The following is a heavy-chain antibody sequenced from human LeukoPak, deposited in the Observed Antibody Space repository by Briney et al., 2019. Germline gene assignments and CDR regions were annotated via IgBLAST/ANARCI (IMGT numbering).Heavy chain of an antibody. J-gene: IGHJ4*02. V-gene: IGHV3-30*02. Sequence: PGGSLRLSCAASGFTFSGHWMSWVRQAPGKGLEWVAFIRSDGSNKYYTDSVKGRFTISRDNSKNTLYLQMNTLRTEDTAVYYCAKSIFGVVGLDYWGQGTLVTVSS. CDR3: AKSIFGVVGLDY. CDR1: GFTFSGHW. D-gene: IGHD3-3*01. CDR2: IRSDGSNK.